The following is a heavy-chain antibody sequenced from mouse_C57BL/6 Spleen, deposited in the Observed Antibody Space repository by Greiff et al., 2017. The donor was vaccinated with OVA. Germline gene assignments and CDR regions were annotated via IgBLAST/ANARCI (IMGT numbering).Heavy chain of an antibody. CDR3: ALLGLDY. CDR2: IDPSDSYT. D-gene: IGHD4-1*01. Sequence: VQLQQPGAELVKPGASVKLSCKASGYTFTSYWMQWVKQRPGQGLEWIGEIDPSDSYTNYNQKFKGKATLTVDTSSSTAYMQLSSLTSEDSAVYYCALLGLDYWGQGTTLTVSS. J-gene: IGHJ2*01. V-gene: IGHV1-50*01. CDR1: GYTFTSYW.